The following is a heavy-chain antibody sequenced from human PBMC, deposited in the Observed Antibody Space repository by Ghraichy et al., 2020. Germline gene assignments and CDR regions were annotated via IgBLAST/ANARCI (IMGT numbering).Heavy chain of an antibody. Sequence: SVKVSCKASGGTFSSYAISWVRQAPGQGLEWMGGIISIFGTANYAQKFQGRVTITADESTSTAYMELSSLRSEDTAVYYCARGEMATAPVDYWGQGTLVTVSS. V-gene: IGHV1-69*13. CDR3: ARGEMATAPVDY. D-gene: IGHD5-24*01. CDR2: IISIFGTA. CDR1: GGTFSSYA. J-gene: IGHJ4*02.